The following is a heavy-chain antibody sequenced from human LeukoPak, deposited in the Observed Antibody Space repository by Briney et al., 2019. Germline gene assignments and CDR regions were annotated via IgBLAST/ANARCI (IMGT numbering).Heavy chain of an antibody. V-gene: IGHV3-30*18. CDR3: AKGFDY. J-gene: IGHJ4*02. CDR2: ISYDGSNK. CDR1: GFTFSSYG. Sequence: GRSLRPSCAASGFTFSSYGMHWVRQAPGKGLEWVAVISYDGSNKYYADSVKGRFTISRDNSKNTLYLQMNSLRAEDTAVYYCAKGFDYWGQGTLVTVSS.